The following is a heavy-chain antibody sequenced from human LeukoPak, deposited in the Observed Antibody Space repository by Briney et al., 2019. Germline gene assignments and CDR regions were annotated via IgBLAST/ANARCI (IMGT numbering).Heavy chain of an antibody. CDR2: ISGYNGNT. Sequence: ASVKVSCMPSGYTSTIYGASWVRPAPGQGLEWMGWISGYNGNTNYAQKLQGRVTLTTDTSTSTAYVELRSVRSDDTPVYYCAIDSASCCLRFDYWGLGTLVTVSS. CDR1: GYTSTIYG. J-gene: IGHJ4*02. V-gene: IGHV1-18*01. CDR3: AIDSASCCLRFDY. D-gene: IGHD2-15*01.